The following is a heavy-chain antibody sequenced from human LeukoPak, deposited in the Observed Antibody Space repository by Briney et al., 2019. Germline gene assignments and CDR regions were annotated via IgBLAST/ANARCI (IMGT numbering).Heavy chain of an antibody. D-gene: IGHD4-17*01. CDR2: ISSDGSVT. CDR3: VRDVTRHMDV. Sequence: GGSLRLSCEPSGFTLSTYWIHWVRHAPGGGLVWVSIISSDGSVTRYTDSMKGRFTISRDNAKNTVDLQMNSLRVEDTAVYYCVRDVTRHMDVWGKGTAVTVSS. V-gene: IGHV3-74*01. CDR1: GFTLSTYW. J-gene: IGHJ6*03.